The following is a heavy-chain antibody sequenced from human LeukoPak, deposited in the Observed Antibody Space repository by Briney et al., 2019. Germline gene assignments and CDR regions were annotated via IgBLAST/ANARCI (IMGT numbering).Heavy chain of an antibody. CDR3: ARLRYCSGGSCYSFYYYGMDV. V-gene: IGHV4-59*08. CDR2: IYYSGST. D-gene: IGHD2-15*01. Sequence: SETLSLTCTVSGVSLTTHYWSWIRQPPGKGLEWIGFIYYSGSTRYNPSLQSRITISQDTSKNQFSLNLNSVTAADTAVYYCARLRYCSGGSCYSFYYYGMDVWGQGTTVTVSS. CDR1: GVSLTTHY. J-gene: IGHJ6*02.